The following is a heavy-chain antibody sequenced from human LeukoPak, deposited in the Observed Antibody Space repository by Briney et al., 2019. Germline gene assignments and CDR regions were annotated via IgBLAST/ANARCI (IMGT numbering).Heavy chain of an antibody. J-gene: IGHJ4*02. CDR1: GFTFGSYW. D-gene: IGHD4-17*01. CDR2: ISGSGGST. V-gene: IGHV3-23*01. Sequence: GGSLRLSCAASGFTFGSYWMSWVRQAPGKGLEWVSAISGSGGSTYYADSVKGRFTISRDNSKNTLYLQMNSLRAEDTAVYYCAKENGDYGYFDYWGQGTLVTVSS. CDR3: AKENGDYGYFDY.